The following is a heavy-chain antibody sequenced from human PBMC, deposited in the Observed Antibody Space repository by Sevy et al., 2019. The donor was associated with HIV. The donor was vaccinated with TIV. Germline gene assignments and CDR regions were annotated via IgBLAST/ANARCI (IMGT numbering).Heavy chain of an antibody. J-gene: IGHJ3*02. D-gene: IGHD3-10*01. Sequence: GSLRLSCAASGFTFSSYEMNWVRQAPGKGLEWVSYISSSGSTIYYADSVKGRFTISRDNAKNSLYLQMNSLRAEDTAVYYCARGLMVRGVIITDDAFDIWGQGTMVTVSS. CDR3: ARGLMVRGVIITDDAFDI. V-gene: IGHV3-48*03. CDR1: GFTFSSYE. CDR2: ISSSGSTI.